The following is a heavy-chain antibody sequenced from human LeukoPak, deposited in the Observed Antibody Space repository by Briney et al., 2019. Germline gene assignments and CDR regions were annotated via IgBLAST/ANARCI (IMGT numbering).Heavy chain of an antibody. J-gene: IGHJ4*02. D-gene: IGHD5-18*01. Sequence: GGSLRLSCAASGFTFSSYAMRWVRQAPGKGLVWVSRINSDGSSTSYADSVKGRFTISRDNAKNTLYLQMNSLRAEDTAVYYCARDQGYTYAVGYWGQGTLVTVSS. CDR2: INSDGSST. CDR1: GFTFSSYA. CDR3: ARDQGYTYAVGY. V-gene: IGHV3-74*01.